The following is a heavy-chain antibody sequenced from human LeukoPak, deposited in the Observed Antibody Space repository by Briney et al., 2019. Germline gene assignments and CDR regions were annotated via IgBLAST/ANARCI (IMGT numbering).Heavy chain of an antibody. J-gene: IGHJ4*02. CDR3: ARETRSSWFDY. D-gene: IGHD6-13*01. Sequence: PGGSLRLSCAASGFTVSSNYMSWVRQAPGKGLEWASVIYSGGSTYYADSVKGRFTISRDNSKNTLYLQMNSLRAEDTAVYYCARETRSSWFDYWGQGTLVTVSS. CDR1: GFTVSSNY. CDR2: IYSGGST. V-gene: IGHV3-53*01.